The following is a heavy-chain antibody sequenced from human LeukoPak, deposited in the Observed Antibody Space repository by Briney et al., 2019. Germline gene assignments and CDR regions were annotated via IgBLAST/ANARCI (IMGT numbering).Heavy chain of an antibody. Sequence: PSETLSLTCTVSGGSISSYYWSWIRQPPGKGLEWIGYIYYSGSTYYNPSLKSRVTISVDTSKNQFSLKLSSVTAADTAVYYCARATTGYSYGYGIYYYYGMDVWGQGTTVTVSS. J-gene: IGHJ6*02. V-gene: IGHV4-59*08. CDR3: ARATTGYSYGYGIYYYYGMDV. CDR2: IYYSGST. D-gene: IGHD5-18*01. CDR1: GGSISSYY.